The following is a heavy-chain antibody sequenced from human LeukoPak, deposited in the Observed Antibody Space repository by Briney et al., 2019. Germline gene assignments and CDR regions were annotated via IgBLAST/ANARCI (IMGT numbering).Heavy chain of an antibody. CDR1: GGSFSGYY. D-gene: IGHD3-3*01. J-gene: IGHJ6*03. V-gene: IGHV4-34*01. CDR2: INHSGST. Sequence: SETLPLTFAVYGGSFSGYYWSWIRQPPGKGLEWLGEINHSGSTNYNPSLKSRVTISVDTSKNQLSLKLSSVTAADTAVYYCARTVHYDFWSGYQSYYMDVWGKGTTVTVSS. CDR3: ARTVHYDFWSGYQSYYMDV.